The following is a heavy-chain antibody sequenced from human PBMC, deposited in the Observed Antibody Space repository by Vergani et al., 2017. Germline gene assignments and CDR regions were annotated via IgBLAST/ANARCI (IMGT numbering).Heavy chain of an antibody. CDR2: MNPNSGGT. CDR1: GYIFTSDD. V-gene: IGHV1-2*02. D-gene: IGHD4-23*01. J-gene: IGHJ4*02. Sequence: QVQLVQSGAEVMQPGASVKVSCKTSGYIFTSDDIDWVRQAPGKGLEWMGWMNPNSGGTNYAQKFQGRVTMTRDTSISTAYMELSRLRSDDTAVYYCARVDYGGNSGPYGYWGQGTLVTVSS. CDR3: ARVDYGGNSGPYGY.